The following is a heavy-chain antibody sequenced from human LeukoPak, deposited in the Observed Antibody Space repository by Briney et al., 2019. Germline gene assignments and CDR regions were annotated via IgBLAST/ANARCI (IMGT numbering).Heavy chain of an antibody. Sequence: GESLKISCKGSGYTFTNYWIGWVRHMPGKGLGWMGSIYPSDSDTKYSPSFQGQVTISADKSITTAYLQWSSLKASDSAMYYCARLIPGYSLFDYWGQGTLVTVSS. J-gene: IGHJ4*02. CDR3: ARLIPGYSLFDY. CDR1: GYTFTNYW. D-gene: IGHD5-18*01. V-gene: IGHV5-51*01. CDR2: IYPSDSDT.